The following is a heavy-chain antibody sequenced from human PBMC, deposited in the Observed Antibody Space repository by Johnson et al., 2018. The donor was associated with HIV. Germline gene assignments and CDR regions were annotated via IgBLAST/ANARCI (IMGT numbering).Heavy chain of an antibody. CDR1: GITVSSSY. Sequence: VQLVESGGGLVQPGGSLRLSCAASGITVSSSYMSWVRQAPGKGLEWVSVIYSGGNTYYADSVKGRFTISRDNSTNTLYLQMNTLRAEDTAVYYCARAPSPGPGGAFDIWGQGTMVTVSS. CDR2: IYSGGNT. CDR3: ARAPSPGPGGAFDI. V-gene: IGHV3-66*01. J-gene: IGHJ3*02.